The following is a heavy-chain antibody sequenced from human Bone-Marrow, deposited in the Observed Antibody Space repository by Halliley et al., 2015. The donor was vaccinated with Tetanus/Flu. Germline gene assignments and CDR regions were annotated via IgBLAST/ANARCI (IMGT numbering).Heavy chain of an antibody. Sequence: STYYADSVKGRFTISRDNSKNMMDLQMNGLRAEDAAVYYCVKDPSVARGAPGQRGIINYFESWGQGTLVTVSS. D-gene: IGHD3-10*01. V-gene: IGHV3-23*01. CDR3: VKDPSVARGAPGQRGIINYFES. J-gene: IGHJ4*02. CDR2: ST.